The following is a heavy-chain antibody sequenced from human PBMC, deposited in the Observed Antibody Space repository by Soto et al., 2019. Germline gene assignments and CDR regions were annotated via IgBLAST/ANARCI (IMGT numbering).Heavy chain of an antibody. J-gene: IGHJ6*02. CDR1: GGSLSSSKW. D-gene: IGHD5-18*01. Sequence: PSETLSLTCAASGGSLSSSKWGGWVRPPPGEGLEWIGEIYHSGSTNYNPSLKSRVTISVDKSKNQFSLKLSSVTPADTAVYYCARRPPHTAMPSYGMDVWGQGTTVTVSS. CDR3: ARRPPHTAMPSYGMDV. CDR2: IYHSGST. V-gene: IGHV4-4*02.